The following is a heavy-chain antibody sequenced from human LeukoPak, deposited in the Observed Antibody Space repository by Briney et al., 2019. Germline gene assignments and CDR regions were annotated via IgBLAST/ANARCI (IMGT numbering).Heavy chain of an antibody. D-gene: IGHD6-13*01. CDR2: INPNSGGT. V-gene: IGHV1-2*02. Sequence: ASVKVSCKASGYTFTGYYMHWMRQAPGQGLEWMGWINPNSGGTNYAQKFQGRVTMTRDTSISTAYMELSRLRSDDTAVYYCARESAIAAALDYWGQGTLVTVSS. CDR1: GYTFTGYY. J-gene: IGHJ4*02. CDR3: ARESAIAAALDY.